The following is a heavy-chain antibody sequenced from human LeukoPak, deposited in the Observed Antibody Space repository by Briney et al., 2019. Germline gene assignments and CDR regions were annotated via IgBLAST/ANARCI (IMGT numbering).Heavy chain of an antibody. CDR2: ISWNSGSI. D-gene: IGHD2-2*01. Sequence: GGSLRLSCAASGFSFDDYVMHWVRQAPGKGLEWVSGISWNSGSIGYADSVKGRFTISRDNSKNTLYLQMNSLRAEDTAVYYCAKAGRYCSSTSCYYGIDYWGQGALVTVSS. CDR1: GFSFDDYV. V-gene: IGHV3-9*01. CDR3: AKAGRYCSSTSCYYGIDY. J-gene: IGHJ4*02.